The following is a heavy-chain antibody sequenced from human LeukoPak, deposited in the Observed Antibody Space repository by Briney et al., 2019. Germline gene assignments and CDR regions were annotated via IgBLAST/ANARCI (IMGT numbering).Heavy chain of an antibody. CDR1: GFTFSSYA. CDR2: ISYDGSNK. V-gene: IGHV3-30*09. J-gene: IGHJ4*02. CDR3: ASFPLSMIVVSGDFDY. D-gene: IGHD3-22*01. Sequence: GGSLRLSCAASGFTFSSYAMHWVRQAPGKGLAWVAVISYDGSNKYYADSVKGRFAISRDNSKNALYLQMNSLRAEDTAVYYCASFPLSMIVVSGDFDYWGQGTLVTVSS.